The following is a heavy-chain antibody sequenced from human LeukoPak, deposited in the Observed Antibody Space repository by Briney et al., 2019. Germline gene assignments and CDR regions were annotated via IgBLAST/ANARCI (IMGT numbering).Heavy chain of an antibody. CDR3: ASQMAATSH. CDR2: IRSKTNNYAT. J-gene: IGHJ4*02. CDR1: GFTISGSA. Sequence: GGSLRLSCAASGFTISGSAMHWVRQVSGKGLEWVGRIRSKTNNYATEYAVSVKGRFTISRDDSKNTVYLQMNSLLAEDTAVYFCASQMAATSHWGQGILVTVSS. D-gene: IGHD5-24*01. V-gene: IGHV3-73*01.